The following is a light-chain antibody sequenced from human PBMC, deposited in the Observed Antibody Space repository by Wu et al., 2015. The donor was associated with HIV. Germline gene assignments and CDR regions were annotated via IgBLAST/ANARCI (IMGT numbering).Light chain of an antibody. Sequence: DIQMTQSPSSLSASVGDTVTISCRASQTISSFLNWYQQKPGKAPKLLIYGASDLHTGVPSRFSGRGSGTDFSLTISGLQPDDFATYYCQQSSSNLWTFGPGTKVEV. CDR3: QQSSSNLWT. CDR1: QTISSF. V-gene: IGKV1-39*01. CDR2: GAS. J-gene: IGKJ1*01.